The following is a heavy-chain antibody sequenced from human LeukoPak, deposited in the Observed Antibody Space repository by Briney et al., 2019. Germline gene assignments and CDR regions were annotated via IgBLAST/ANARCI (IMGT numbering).Heavy chain of an antibody. Sequence: PGGSLRLSCAASGFTFTNYWMTWVRQAPGKGLEWVASIEKGGSEKNYVDSVKGRFTISRDNAKNSLYLQMNSLRAEDTAVYYCARGPLLWFGELLQKDYYYYYMDVWGKGTTVTVSS. V-gene: IGHV3-7*01. D-gene: IGHD3-10*01. CDR3: ARGPLLWFGELLQKDYYYYYMDV. CDR1: GFTFTNYW. CDR2: IEKGGSEK. J-gene: IGHJ6*03.